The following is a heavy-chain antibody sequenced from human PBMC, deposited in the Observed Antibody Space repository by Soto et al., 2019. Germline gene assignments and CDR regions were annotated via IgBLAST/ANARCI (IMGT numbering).Heavy chain of an antibody. D-gene: IGHD3-3*01. CDR1: GGSFSGYY. Sequence: SETLSLTCAVYGGSFSGYYWSWIRQPPGKGLEWIGHINHSGSTSYNPSLKSRVTISLDTSQNQFSLKVRSVTAADTAVYYCAKCPLESGYLHYYSMDVWGKGTTVTVSS. CDR3: AKCPLESGYLHYYSMDV. CDR2: INHSGST. J-gene: IGHJ6*03. V-gene: IGHV4-34*01.